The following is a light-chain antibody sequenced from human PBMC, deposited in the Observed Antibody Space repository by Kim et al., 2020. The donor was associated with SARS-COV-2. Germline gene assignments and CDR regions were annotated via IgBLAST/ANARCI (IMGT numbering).Light chain of an antibody. CDR1: QSVGSD. Sequence: VSPGERATHSCRAAQSVGSDVAWYQQKPGQAPRLLIYAASTRATGIPARFSGSGSGSEFTLTISSLQSEDSAVYYCQQYKNWPPYTFGQGTKLEI. J-gene: IGKJ2*01. CDR3: QQYKNWPPYT. V-gene: IGKV3-15*01. CDR2: AAS.